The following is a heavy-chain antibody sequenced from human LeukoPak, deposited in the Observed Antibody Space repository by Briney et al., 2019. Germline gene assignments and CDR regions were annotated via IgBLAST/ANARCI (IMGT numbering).Heavy chain of an antibody. CDR1: GGSISSYY. CDR3: ARWNDYSNLYKWFDP. CDR2: IYTSGST. V-gene: IGHV4-4*07. Sequence: SETLSLTCTVSGGSISSYYWSWIRQPAGKGLEWIGRIYTSGSTNYNPSLKSRVTMSVDTSKNQFSLKLSSVTAADTAVYYCARWNDYSNLYKWFDPWGQGTLVTVSS. J-gene: IGHJ5*02. D-gene: IGHD4-11*01.